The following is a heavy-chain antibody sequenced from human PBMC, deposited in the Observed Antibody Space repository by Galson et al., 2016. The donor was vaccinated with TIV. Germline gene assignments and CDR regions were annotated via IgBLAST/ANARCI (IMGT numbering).Heavy chain of an antibody. D-gene: IGHD2-2*01. J-gene: IGHJ5*02. CDR2: INTATGYT. Sequence: SVKVSCKASGYTFTSYGIHWMRQAPGQRLEWMGWINTATGYTKYSQTFQDRITITRDTSASTAYMELSSLRSEDTATYYCARLGYCGSISYFQFDPWGQGTLVSVSS. CDR1: GYTFTSYG. V-gene: IGHV1-3*04. CDR3: ARLGYCGSISYFQFDP.